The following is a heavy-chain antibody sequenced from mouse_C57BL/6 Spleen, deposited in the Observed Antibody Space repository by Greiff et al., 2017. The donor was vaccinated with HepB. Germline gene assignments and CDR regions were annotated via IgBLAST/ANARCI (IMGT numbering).Heavy chain of an antibody. V-gene: IGHV5-12*01. CDR1: GFTFSDYY. Sequence: EVQGVESGGGLVQPGGSLKLSCAASGFTFSDYYMYWVRQTPEKRLEWVAYISNGGGSTYYPDTVKGRFTISRDNAKSTLYLQMSRLKSEDTAMYYCTGHGSSGYLDYWGQGTTLTVSS. CDR2: ISNGGGST. D-gene: IGHD3-2*02. CDR3: TGHGSSGYLDY. J-gene: IGHJ2*01.